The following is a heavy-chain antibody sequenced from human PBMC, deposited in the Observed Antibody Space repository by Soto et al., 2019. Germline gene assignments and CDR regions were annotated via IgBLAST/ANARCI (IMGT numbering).Heavy chain of an antibody. V-gene: IGHV2-5*02. J-gene: IGHJ4*02. CDR2: IYWDDDK. CDR3: ARWMITFGMYYFVS. D-gene: IGHD3-16*01. Sequence: QITLKESGPTLVKPTQTLTLTCTFSGFSLSTSGVGVGWIRQPPGKALEWLALIYWDDDKSYSPSLKSRLTITKHTSKNHVVRTMTNLDPVDTATYYCARWMITFGMYYFVSWGQGTLVTVSS. CDR1: GFSLSTSGVG.